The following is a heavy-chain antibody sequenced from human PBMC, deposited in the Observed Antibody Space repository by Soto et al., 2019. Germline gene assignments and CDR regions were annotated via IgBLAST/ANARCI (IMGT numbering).Heavy chain of an antibody. CDR1: GASLSTSNW. J-gene: IGHJ3*01. CDR3: ARGPRSGSYSVDGFDV. Sequence: KPSETLSLTCVVSGASLSTSNWWSWVRQPPGKGLEWIGEIYHTGSASYSPSLKSRVSMPIDKSKNQFSLRLTDVTAADTAKYYCARGPRSGSYSVDGFDVWGQGTVVTVSS. D-gene: IGHD1-26*01. CDR2: IYHTGSA. V-gene: IGHV4-4*02.